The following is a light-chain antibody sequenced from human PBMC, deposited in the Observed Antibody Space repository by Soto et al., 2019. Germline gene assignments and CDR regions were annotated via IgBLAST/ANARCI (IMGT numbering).Light chain of an antibody. V-gene: IGLV2-14*03. CDR2: DVS. Sequence: QSALTQPASVSGSPGLSITISCTGTSSDVGAYNFVSWYQQHPDKAPKLMIFDVSNRPSGVSNRFSGSKSGNTASLTISGLQSEDEAEYYCGSYTTSSTYVFGPGTKVTVL. CDR3: GSYTTSSTYV. J-gene: IGLJ1*01. CDR1: SSDVGAYNF.